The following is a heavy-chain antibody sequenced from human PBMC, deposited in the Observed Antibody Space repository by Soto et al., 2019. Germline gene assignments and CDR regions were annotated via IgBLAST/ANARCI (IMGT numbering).Heavy chain of an antibody. CDR1: GFTFSSYS. J-gene: IGHJ5*02. V-gene: IGHV3-21*01. D-gene: IGHD4-17*01. CDR3: ARAGNFDYGDYPNWFDP. Sequence: GGSLRLPCAASGFTFSSYSMNRVRQAPGKGLEWVSSISSSSSYIYYADSVKGRFTISRDNAKNSLYLQMNSLRAEDTAVYYCARAGNFDYGDYPNWFDPWGQGTLVTVSS. CDR2: ISSSSSYI.